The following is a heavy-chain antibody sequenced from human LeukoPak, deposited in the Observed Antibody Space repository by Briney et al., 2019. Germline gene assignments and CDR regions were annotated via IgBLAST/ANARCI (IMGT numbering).Heavy chain of an antibody. Sequence: AGGSLRLSCAASGFTFSSYWMSWVRQAPGKGLEWVANIKQNGSAKYYVDSVKGRFTISSDNAKNSLFLLMNSLRAEDTAVYYCARDRSATFYDSSGYYYYYYMDVWGKGTTVTVSS. D-gene: IGHD3-22*01. J-gene: IGHJ6*03. CDR3: ARDRSATFYDSSGYYYYYYMDV. V-gene: IGHV3-7*01. CDR1: GFTFSSYW. CDR2: IKQNGSAK.